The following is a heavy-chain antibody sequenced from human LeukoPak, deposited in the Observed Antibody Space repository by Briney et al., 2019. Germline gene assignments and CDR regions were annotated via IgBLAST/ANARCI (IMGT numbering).Heavy chain of an antibody. CDR2: SSGSGGST. Sequence: GGSLRLSCAASGFTFSSYAMTWVRQAPGKGLEWVSVSSGSGGSTYYADSAKGRFTISRDNARNSVYLQMNSLRAEDTAVYYCARNFYDSSGYYRIDSWGQGTLVTVSS. V-gene: IGHV3-23*01. CDR1: GFTFSSYA. J-gene: IGHJ4*02. CDR3: ARNFYDSSGYYRIDS. D-gene: IGHD3-22*01.